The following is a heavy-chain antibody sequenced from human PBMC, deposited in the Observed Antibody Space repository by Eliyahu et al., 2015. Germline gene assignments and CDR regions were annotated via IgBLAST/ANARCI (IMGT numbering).Heavy chain of an antibody. J-gene: IGHJ4*02. CDR3: ARYQIYNGSSVWLDY. CDR2: ITTSASGT. D-gene: IGHD6-6*01. V-gene: IGHV3-11*01. CDR1: GFIFRDYW. Sequence: QIQLVESGGDLVKPGTXLRXXXXASGFIFRDYWMXWVRQAPGKGLEWISYITTSASGTYYADSVRGRFTISRDNAKNSLYLQINSLRAEDSAIYYCARYQIYNGSSVWLDYWGRGTMVTVSS.